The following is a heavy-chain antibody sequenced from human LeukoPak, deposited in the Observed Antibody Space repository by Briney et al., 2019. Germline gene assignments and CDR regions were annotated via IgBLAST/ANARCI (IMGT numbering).Heavy chain of an antibody. CDR1: GFTFSSYA. D-gene: IGHD4-17*01. Sequence: PGRSLRLSCAASGFTFSSYATSWVRPAPGKGLEWVSAISGSGGSTYYADSVKGRFTISRDNSKNTLYLQMNSLRAEDTAVYYCAASTVTTDYYYYYMDVWGKGTTVTVSS. J-gene: IGHJ6*03. V-gene: IGHV3-23*01. CDR3: AASTVTTDYYYYYMDV. CDR2: ISGSGGST.